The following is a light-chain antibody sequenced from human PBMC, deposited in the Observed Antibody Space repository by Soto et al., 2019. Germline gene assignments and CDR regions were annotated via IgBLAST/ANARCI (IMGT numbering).Light chain of an antibody. CDR1: QGISSY. CDR2: DAS. CDR3: QQYNSYART. Sequence: DIQMTQSPSSLSASVGDRVTITCRASQGISSYLAWYRQKPGKAPELLIYDASSLESGVPSRFSGSGSGTEFTLTISSLQPDDFATYYCQQYNSYARTFGQGTKVDIK. J-gene: IGKJ2*01. V-gene: IGKV1-5*01.